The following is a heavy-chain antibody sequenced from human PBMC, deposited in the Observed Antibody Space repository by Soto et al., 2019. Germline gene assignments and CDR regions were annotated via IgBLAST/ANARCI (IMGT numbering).Heavy chain of an antibody. CDR2: FDPEDGET. D-gene: IGHD6-19*01. J-gene: IGHJ3*02. CDR1: GYTLTELS. Sequence: ASVKVSCKVSGYTLTELSMHWVRQAPGKGLEWMGGFDPEDGETIYAQKFQGRVTMTEDTSTDTAYMELSSLRSEDTAVYYCATDWKSSGWKEDAFDIWGQGTMVTVSS. V-gene: IGHV1-24*01. CDR3: ATDWKSSGWKEDAFDI.